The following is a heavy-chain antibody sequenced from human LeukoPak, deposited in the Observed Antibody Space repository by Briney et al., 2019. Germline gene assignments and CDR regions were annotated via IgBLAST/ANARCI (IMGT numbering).Heavy chain of an antibody. V-gene: IGHV4-59*12. CDR1: GGSISSYY. CDR3: ARDESGSYGGWFDY. J-gene: IGHJ4*02. Sequence: SETLSLTCTVSGGSISSYYWSWIRQPPGKGLEWIGYIYYSGSTSYNPSLKSRVTISVDTSKNQFSLKLSSVTAADTALYYCARDESGSYGGWFDYWGQGTLVTGSS. D-gene: IGHD1-26*01. CDR2: IYYSGST.